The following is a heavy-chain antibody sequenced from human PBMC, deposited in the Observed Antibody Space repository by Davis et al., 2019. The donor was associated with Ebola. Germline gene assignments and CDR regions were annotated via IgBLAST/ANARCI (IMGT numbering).Heavy chain of an antibody. Sequence: GGSLRLSCAASGFTFSSYAMTWVRQAPGKGLEWVSAISGSGGSTYYADSVKGRFTISRDNSKNTLYLQMNSLRAEDTAVYYCAKVEGPNWNYVLYYYYYMDVWGKGTTVTVSS. D-gene: IGHD1-7*01. J-gene: IGHJ6*03. CDR3: AKVEGPNWNYVLYYYYYMDV. CDR1: GFTFSSYA. V-gene: IGHV3-23*01. CDR2: ISGSGGST.